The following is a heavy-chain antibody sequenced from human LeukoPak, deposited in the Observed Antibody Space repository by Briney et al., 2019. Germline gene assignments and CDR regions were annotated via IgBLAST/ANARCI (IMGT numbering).Heavy chain of an antibody. Sequence: PGGSLRLSCAASGFTFSSYAMHWVRQAPGKGLEWVAVISYDGSNKYYADSVKGRFTISRDNSKNTLYLQMNSLRAEDTAVYYCARACQQFLEWLSRFDYWGQGTLVTVSS. CDR2: ISYDGSNK. J-gene: IGHJ4*02. V-gene: IGHV3-30-3*01. CDR1: GFTFSSYA. CDR3: ARACQQFLEWLSRFDY. D-gene: IGHD3-3*01.